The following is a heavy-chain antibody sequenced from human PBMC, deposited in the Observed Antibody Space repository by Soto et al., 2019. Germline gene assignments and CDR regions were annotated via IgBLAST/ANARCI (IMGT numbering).Heavy chain of an antibody. CDR3: AKDFTIAAAGPLDY. D-gene: IGHD6-13*01. Sequence: PGGSLRLSCAASGFTFDDYAMHWVRQAPGKGLEWVSGISWNSGSIGYADSVKGRFTISRDNAKNSLYLQMNSLRAEDTALYYCAKDFTIAAAGPLDYWGQGTLVTVS. J-gene: IGHJ4*02. CDR1: GFTFDDYA. V-gene: IGHV3-9*01. CDR2: ISWNSGSI.